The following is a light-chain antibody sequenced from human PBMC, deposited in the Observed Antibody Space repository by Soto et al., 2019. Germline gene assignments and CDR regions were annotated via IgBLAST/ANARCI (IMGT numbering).Light chain of an antibody. Sequence: ELVLTQSPATLSLSPGERATLSCRASQSLSTYLGWYQQKPGQAPRLLIYDASNRATGLPARFSGSGSGTVLPLTVGCLEREDYPFYYYHHGGTFGGGNKLEIK. V-gene: IGKV3-11*01. CDR2: DAS. CDR3: HHGGT. CDR1: QSLSTY. J-gene: IGKJ4*01.